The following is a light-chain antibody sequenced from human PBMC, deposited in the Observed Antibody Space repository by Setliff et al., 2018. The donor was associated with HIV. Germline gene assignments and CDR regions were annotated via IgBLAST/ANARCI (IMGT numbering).Light chain of an antibody. CDR2: NNN. CDR1: SSNIGRNT. J-gene: IGLJ3*02. CDR3: ATWDDSLNGV. Sequence: QSVLTQAPSASGTPGQRVTISCSGSSSNIGRNTVTWYQHLPGTAPKPLIYNNNQRPSGVPDRFSGSKSGTSASLAISGLQSEDEADYYCATWDDSLNGVFGGGTKVTVL. V-gene: IGLV1-44*01.